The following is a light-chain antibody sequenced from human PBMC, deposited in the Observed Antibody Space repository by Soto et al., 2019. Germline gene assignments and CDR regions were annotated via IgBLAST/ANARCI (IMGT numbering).Light chain of an antibody. Sequence: QSVLTQPASVSGSPGQSITISCTGTTSDVGSYNLVSWYQQHPGKAPKLMIYEVSKRPSGVSNRFSGSKSGNTASLTISGLQAEDEADYYCCSYAGSRYVFGTGTKGTV. J-gene: IGLJ1*01. CDR1: TSDVGSYNL. CDR2: EVS. V-gene: IGLV2-23*02. CDR3: CSYAGSRYV.